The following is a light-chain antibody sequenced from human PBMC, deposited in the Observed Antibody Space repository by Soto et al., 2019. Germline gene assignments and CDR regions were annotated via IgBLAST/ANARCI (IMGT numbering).Light chain of an antibody. V-gene: IGKV3-20*01. J-gene: IGKJ5*01. Sequence: IVLTQPPGTLSLSPGERATLSCRASQSVRSSYLTWYQQKPGQAPRLLIYGASSRATGIPDRFSGSGSGTDFTLTISRLEPEDFAVYYCQQYGSSPPITFGQGTRLEIK. CDR3: QQYGSSPPIT. CDR1: QSVRSSY. CDR2: GAS.